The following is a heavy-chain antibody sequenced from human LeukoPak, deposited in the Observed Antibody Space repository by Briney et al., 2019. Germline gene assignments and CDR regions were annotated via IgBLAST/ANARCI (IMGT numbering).Heavy chain of an antibody. J-gene: IGHJ3*02. CDR2: IYTSGST. D-gene: IGHD3-22*01. CDR3: ARHRGSGSIYDAFDI. V-gene: IGHV4-4*07. Sequence: SETLSLTCTVSGGSISSYYWSWIRQPAGKGLEWIGRIYTSGSTNYNPSLKSRVTISVDTSKNQFSLKLSSVTAAETAVYYCARHRGSGSIYDAFDIWGQGTMITVSS. CDR1: GGSISSYY.